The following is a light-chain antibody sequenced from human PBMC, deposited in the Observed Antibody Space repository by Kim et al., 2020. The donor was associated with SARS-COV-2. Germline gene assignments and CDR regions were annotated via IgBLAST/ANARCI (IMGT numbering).Light chain of an antibody. V-gene: IGLV1-47*01. Sequence: QSVTISCSGSSSNIGSNYVYWYQHLPASAPNLLIYTNNQLPSGVPDRFSGSKSGASASLAISGLRSEDESGYYCAAWDDSLSALVFGGGTQLTV. CDR3: AAWDDSLSALV. CDR1: SSNIGSNY. CDR2: TNN. J-gene: IGLJ3*02.